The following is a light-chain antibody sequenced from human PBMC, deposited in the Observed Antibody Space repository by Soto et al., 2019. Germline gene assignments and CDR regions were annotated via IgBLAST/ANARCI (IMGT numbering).Light chain of an antibody. V-gene: IGKV1-5*01. CDR3: QQYHTYSWT. CDR1: QTISSW. CDR2: DAS. Sequence: DIQMTQSPSTLSGSVGDRVTITCRASQTISSWLAWYQQKPGKAPKLLIYDASSLESGVPSRFSGSGSGTEFIFTISSLQPDDFAAYYCQQYHTYSWTFGQGTKVDI. J-gene: IGKJ1*01.